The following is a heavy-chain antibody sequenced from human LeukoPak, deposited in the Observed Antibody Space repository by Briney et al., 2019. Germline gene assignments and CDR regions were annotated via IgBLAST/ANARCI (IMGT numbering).Heavy chain of an antibody. Sequence: SETLSLTCTVSGGSISSGGYYWSWIRQHPGKGLEWIGYIYYSGSTYYNPSLKSRVTISVDTSKNQFSLKLSSVTAADTAVYYSAGLWFGELLRDYWGQGTLVTVSS. CDR2: IYYSGST. CDR1: GGSISSGGYY. D-gene: IGHD3-10*01. J-gene: IGHJ4*02. V-gene: IGHV4-31*03. CDR3: AGLWFGELLRDY.